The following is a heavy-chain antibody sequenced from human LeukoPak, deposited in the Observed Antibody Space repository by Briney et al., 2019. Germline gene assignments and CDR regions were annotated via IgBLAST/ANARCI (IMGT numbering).Heavy chain of an antibody. D-gene: IGHD6-6*01. CDR1: GGSISSYY. J-gene: IGHJ4*02. CDR2: IYYSGTT. CDR3: ARGLDGYSSSSGALDY. Sequence: PSETLSLTCTVSGGSISSYYWSWIRHPPGKGLEWIGYIYYSGTTNYNPSLKGRVTISVDTSKNQSSLKLSSVTAADTAVYYCARGLDGYSSSSGALDYWGQGTLVTVSS. V-gene: IGHV4-59*01.